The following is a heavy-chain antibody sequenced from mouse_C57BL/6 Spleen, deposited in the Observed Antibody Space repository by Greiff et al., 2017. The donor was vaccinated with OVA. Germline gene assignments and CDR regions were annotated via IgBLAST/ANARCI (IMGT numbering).Heavy chain of an antibody. CDR1: GYTFTSYG. V-gene: IGHV1-81*01. Sequence: VQLVESGAELARPGASVKLSCKASGYTFTSYGISWVKQRTGQGLEWIGEIYPRSGNTYYNEKFKGKATLTADKSSSTAYMELRSLTSEDSAVYFCARRGGYEGNYWGQGTTLTVSS. CDR3: ARRGGYEGNY. J-gene: IGHJ2*01. D-gene: IGHD2-3*01. CDR2: IYPRSGNT.